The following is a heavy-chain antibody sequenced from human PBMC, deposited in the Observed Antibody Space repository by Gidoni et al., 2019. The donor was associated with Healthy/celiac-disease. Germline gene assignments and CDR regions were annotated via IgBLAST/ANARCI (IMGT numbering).Heavy chain of an antibody. Sequence: QVQLVESGGGVVQPGRSLRLSCAASGFTFSSYGMHWVRQAPGKGLEWVAVISYDGSNKYYADSVKGRFTISRDNSKNTLYLQMNSLRAEDTAVYYCAKGRPTYSNTFDYWGQGTLVTVSS. CDR1: GFTFSSYG. J-gene: IGHJ4*02. CDR2: ISYDGSNK. CDR3: AKGRPTYSNTFDY. V-gene: IGHV3-30*18. D-gene: IGHD6-13*01.